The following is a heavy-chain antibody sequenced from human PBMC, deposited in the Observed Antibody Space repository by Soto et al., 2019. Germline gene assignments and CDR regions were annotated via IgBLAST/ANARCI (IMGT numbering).Heavy chain of an antibody. CDR2: INHSGST. D-gene: IGHD1-1*01. CDR3: ARPDGTTGTTALDY. J-gene: IGHJ4*02. Sequence: QVQLQQWGAGLLKPSETLSLTCAVYGGSFSGYYWSWIRQPPGKGLEWNGEINHSGSTNYNPSLKSRVTISVDTSKNHVSLKLSSVTAADTAVYYCARPDGTTGTTALDYWGQGTLVTVSS. V-gene: IGHV4-34*01. CDR1: GGSFSGYY.